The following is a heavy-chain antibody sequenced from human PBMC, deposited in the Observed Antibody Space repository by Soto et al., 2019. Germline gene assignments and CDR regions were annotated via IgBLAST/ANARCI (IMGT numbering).Heavy chain of an antibody. CDR3: AKVKAAAGSDY. J-gene: IGHJ4*02. V-gene: IGHV3-23*01. Sequence: EVQLLESGGGLVQPGGSLRLSCAASGFTFSSYGMSWVRQAPGKGLAWVSGISGSGVNTYYADSVKGRFTISRDNSKNTRYLQMNSLRAEDTAVYYCAKVKAAAGSDYWGQGTLVTVSS. CDR1: GFTFSSYG. CDR2: ISGSGVNT. D-gene: IGHD6-13*01.